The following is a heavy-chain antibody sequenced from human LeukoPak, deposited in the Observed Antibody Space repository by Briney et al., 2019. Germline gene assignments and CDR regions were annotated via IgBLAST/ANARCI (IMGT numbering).Heavy chain of an antibody. CDR3: ARDGGELGTLY. D-gene: IGHD1-26*01. CDR2: IHYSGSI. Sequence: PSETLSLTCTVSGYSISSGYYWGWIRQPPGKGLEWIGYIHYSGSIYYNPSLKSRVTISVDTSKNQVSLKLRSVTAADTAVYYCARDGGELGTLYWGQGTLVTVSS. V-gene: IGHV4-30-4*08. CDR1: GYSISSGYY. J-gene: IGHJ4*02.